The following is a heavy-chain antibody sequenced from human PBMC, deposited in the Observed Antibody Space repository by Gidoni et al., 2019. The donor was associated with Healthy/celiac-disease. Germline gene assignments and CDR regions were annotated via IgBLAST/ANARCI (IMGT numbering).Heavy chain of an antibody. V-gene: IGHV3-30*18. J-gene: IGHJ4*02. CDR3: AKDRQYYYDSSGFRPYYFDY. D-gene: IGHD3-22*01. Sequence: QVQLVESGGGVVQPGRSLRLSCAASGFTFSSYGMHWVRQAPGKGLEWVAVISYDGSNKYYADSVKGRFTISRDNSKNTLYLQMNSLRAEDTAVYYCAKDRQYYYDSSGFRPYYFDYWGQGTLVTVSS. CDR2: ISYDGSNK. CDR1: GFTFSSYG.